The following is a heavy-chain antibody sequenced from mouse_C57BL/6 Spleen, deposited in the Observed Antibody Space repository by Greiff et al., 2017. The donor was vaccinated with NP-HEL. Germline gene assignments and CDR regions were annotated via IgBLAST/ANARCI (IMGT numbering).Heavy chain of an antibody. D-gene: IGHD2-5*01. Sequence: EVKLQQSGPGLVKPSQSLSLTCSVTGYSITSGYYWNWIRQFPGNKLEWMGYISYDGSNNYNPSLKNRISITRDTSKNQFFLKLNSVTTEDTATYYCARDYSNYVGYFDVWGTGTTVTVSS. V-gene: IGHV3-6*01. CDR1: GYSITSGYY. CDR3: ARDYSNYVGYFDV. J-gene: IGHJ1*03. CDR2: ISYDGSN.